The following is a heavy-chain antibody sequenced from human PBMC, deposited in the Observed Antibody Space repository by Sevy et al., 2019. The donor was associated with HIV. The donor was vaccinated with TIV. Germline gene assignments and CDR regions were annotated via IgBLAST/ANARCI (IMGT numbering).Heavy chain of an antibody. J-gene: IGHJ4*02. D-gene: IGHD3-22*01. Sequence: GGSLRLSCAASGFTFSSYSMNWVRQAPGKGLEWVSSISGSSSYIYYADSVKGRFTISRDNAKNSLYLQMNSLRAEDTAVYYCARDRWPFDIRGYYYYWGQGTLVTVS. CDR2: ISGSSSYI. CDR3: ARDRWPFDIRGYYYY. CDR1: GFTFSSYS. V-gene: IGHV3-21*01.